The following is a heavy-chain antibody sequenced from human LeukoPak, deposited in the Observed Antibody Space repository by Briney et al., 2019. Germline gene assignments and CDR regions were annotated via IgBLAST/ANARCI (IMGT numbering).Heavy chain of an antibody. Sequence: PGGSLRLSCAASGFTFSSYAMSWVRQAPGKGLEWVSSISSSSSYIYYADSVKGRFTISRDNSKNTLYLQMNSLRAEDTAVYYCAKDRHYYDSSGYWFDYWGQGTLVTVSS. V-gene: IGHV3-21*01. CDR3: AKDRHYYDSSGYWFDY. J-gene: IGHJ4*02. D-gene: IGHD3-22*01. CDR2: ISSSSSYI. CDR1: GFTFSSYA.